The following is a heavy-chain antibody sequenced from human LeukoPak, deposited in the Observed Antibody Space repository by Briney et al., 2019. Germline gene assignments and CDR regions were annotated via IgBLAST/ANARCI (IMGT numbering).Heavy chain of an antibody. D-gene: IGHD3-9*01. CDR3: AKSGYDILTGSQYYFDY. CDR1: GFTFSSYA. J-gene: IGHJ4*02. V-gene: IGHV3-23*01. CDR2: ISVSGGST. Sequence: GGSLRLSCAASGFTFSSYAMSWVRQAPGKGLEWVSAISVSGGSTYYADSVKGRFTISRDNSKNTLYLQMNSLRAEDTAVYYCAKSGYDILTGSQYYFDYWGQGTLVTVSS.